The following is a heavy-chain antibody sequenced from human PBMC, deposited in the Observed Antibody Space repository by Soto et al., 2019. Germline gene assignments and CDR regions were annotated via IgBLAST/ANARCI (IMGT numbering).Heavy chain of an antibody. Sequence: QVQLVESGGGVVQPGRSLRLSCAASGFTFSSYAMHWVRQAPGKGLEWVAVISYDGSNKYYADSVKGRFTISRDNSKNTLYLQMNSLRAEATAVYYCARGYLGGSEFDYWGQGTLVTVSS. V-gene: IGHV3-30-3*01. CDR1: GFTFSSYA. D-gene: IGHD1-20*01. CDR2: ISYDGSNK. J-gene: IGHJ4*02. CDR3: ARGYLGGSEFDY.